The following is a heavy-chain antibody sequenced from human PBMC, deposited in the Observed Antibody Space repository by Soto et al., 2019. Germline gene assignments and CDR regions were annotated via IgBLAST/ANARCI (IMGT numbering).Heavy chain of an antibody. CDR3: ARVTAQLWAAAFDI. D-gene: IGHD3-10*01. Sequence: QVQLVQSGAEVKTPGASVKFSCKASGYTFTSYYMHWVRQAPGQGLEWMGIINPSGGITTYAQNFQGRVTMTRDTSTSTVYMEVSSLRSEDTAVYYCARVTAQLWAAAFDIWGQGTMVTVSS. CDR2: INPSGGIT. V-gene: IGHV1-46*03. CDR1: GYTFTSYY. J-gene: IGHJ3*02.